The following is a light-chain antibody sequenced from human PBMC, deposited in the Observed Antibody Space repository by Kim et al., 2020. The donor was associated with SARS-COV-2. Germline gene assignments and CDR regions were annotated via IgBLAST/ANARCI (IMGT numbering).Light chain of an antibody. J-gene: IGKJ3*01. CDR3: QQYDNLPFL. V-gene: IGKV1-33*01. CDR2: DAS. Sequence: DIQMTQSPSSLSASVGDRVTITCQASQDISNYLNWYQQKPGKAPKLLIYDASNLETGVPSRFSGSGSGTDFTFTISSLQPEDIATYYCQQYDNLPFLFGPGTKVDIK. CDR1: QDISNY.